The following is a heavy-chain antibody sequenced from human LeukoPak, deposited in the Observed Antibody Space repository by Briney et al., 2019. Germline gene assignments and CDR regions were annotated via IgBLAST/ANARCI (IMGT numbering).Heavy chain of an antibody. J-gene: IGHJ5*02. CDR2: IDPNSGDT. CDR1: GGTFSSYA. Sequence: ASVKVSCKASGGTFSSYAISWVRQAPGQGLEWMGWIDPNSGDTNYAQKFQGRVSMTRDTSISTAYMVLSRLKSDDTAVYYCATDRGSENPPPPVAGFDPWGQGTLVTVSS. D-gene: IGHD6-19*01. CDR3: ATDRGSENPPPPVAGFDP. V-gene: IGHV1-2*02.